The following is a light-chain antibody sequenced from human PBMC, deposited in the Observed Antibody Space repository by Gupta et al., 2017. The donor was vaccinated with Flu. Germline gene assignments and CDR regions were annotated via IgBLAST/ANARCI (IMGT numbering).Light chain of an antibody. CDR1: TSNMGSNY. CDR3: VSWDSSLSAEV. Sequence: SVLTQPPSVSAAPGQKVTISCSGSTSNMGSNYMSWYRQRPGTAPKLLIYENNRRPSAIPDRLSGSKSGTSATLDITGLQTGEEADYYCVSWDSSLSAEVFGGGTKLTVL. CDR2: ENN. V-gene: IGLV1-51*02. J-gene: IGLJ3*02.